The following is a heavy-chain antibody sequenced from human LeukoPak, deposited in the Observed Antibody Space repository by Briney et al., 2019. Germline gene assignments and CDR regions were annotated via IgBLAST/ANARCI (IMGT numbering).Heavy chain of an antibody. V-gene: IGHV3-30*18. CDR2: ISYDGSNK. D-gene: IGHD4-17*01. Sequence: PGRSLRLSCAASGFTFSSYGMDWVRQAPGKGLEWVAVISYDGSNKYYADSVKGRFTISRDNSKNTLYLQMNSLRAEDTAVHYCAKEEYGDYVPFDYWGQGTLVTVSS. CDR1: GFTFSSYG. CDR3: AKEEYGDYVPFDY. J-gene: IGHJ4*02.